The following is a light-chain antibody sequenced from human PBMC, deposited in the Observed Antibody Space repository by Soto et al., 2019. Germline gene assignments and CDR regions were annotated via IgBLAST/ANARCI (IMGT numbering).Light chain of an antibody. J-gene: IGKJ5*01. Sequence: EIVMTQSPATLSVSPGERATLSCRASQSISSNLAWYQQKPGQAPSLLLYGASTRATGIPARFSGSGSGTDFTLTISSLQSEDFAVYYCQQYNNWPPITFGQGTRLEIK. CDR1: QSISSN. CDR2: GAS. CDR3: QQYNNWPPIT. V-gene: IGKV3-15*01.